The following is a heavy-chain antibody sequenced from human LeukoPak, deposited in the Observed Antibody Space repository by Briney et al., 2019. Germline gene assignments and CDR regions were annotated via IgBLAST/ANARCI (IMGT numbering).Heavy chain of an antibody. Sequence: GGSLRLSCAASGFTFSSYSMNWVRQAPGKGLEWVSSISSSSYIYYADSVKGRFTISRDNAKNSLYLQMNSLRAEDTAVYYCARVGATVYFDYWGQGTLVTVSS. D-gene: IGHD1-26*01. CDR2: ISSSSYI. J-gene: IGHJ4*02. CDR3: ARVGATVYFDY. CDR1: GFTFSSYS. V-gene: IGHV3-21*01.